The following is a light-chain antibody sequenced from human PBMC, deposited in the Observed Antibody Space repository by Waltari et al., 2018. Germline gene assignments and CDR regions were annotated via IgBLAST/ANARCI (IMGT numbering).Light chain of an antibody. V-gene: IGKV3-11*01. CDR2: DAS. J-gene: IGKJ4*01. CDR3: QQRSNWPPELT. Sequence: EIVLTQSPATLPSSPGERATLSCRASQSVGTSLAWYQQKPGQAPRILIWDASNRARGTPARFGGSASGTDFTLTISGLEPEDFAVYYCQQRSNWPPELTFGGGTKVEIK. CDR1: QSVGTS.